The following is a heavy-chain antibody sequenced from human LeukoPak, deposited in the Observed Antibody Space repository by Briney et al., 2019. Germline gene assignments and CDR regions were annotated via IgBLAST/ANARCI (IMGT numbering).Heavy chain of an antibody. CDR2: IYSGGST. Sequence: GGSLRLSCAASGFTVSSNYMSWVRQAPGKGLEWVSVIYSGGSTYYADSVKGRFTISRDNSKNTLYLQMNSLRAKDTAVYYCASSTTPYCGGDCPLDYWGQGTLVTVSS. CDR3: ASSTTPYCGGDCPLDY. D-gene: IGHD2-21*02. J-gene: IGHJ4*02. CDR1: GFTVSSNY. V-gene: IGHV3-66*02.